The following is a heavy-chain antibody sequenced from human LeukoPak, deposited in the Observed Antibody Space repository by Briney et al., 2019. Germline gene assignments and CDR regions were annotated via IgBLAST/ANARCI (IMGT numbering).Heavy chain of an antibody. J-gene: IGHJ4*02. CDR1: GFTLSNHW. V-gene: IGHV3-7*01. Sequence: GGSLRLSCAASGFTLSNHWMIWVRQAPGKGLECVANIKQDGTEKYYLDSVKGRFTISRDNAKNSLYLQMNSLRAEDTAVYYCARDRTAVTPFDYWGQGTLVTVSS. CDR2: IKQDGTEK. CDR3: ARDRTAVTPFDY. D-gene: IGHD4-17*01.